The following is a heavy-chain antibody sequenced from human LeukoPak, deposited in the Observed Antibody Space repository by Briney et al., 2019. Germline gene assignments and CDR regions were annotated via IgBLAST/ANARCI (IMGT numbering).Heavy chain of an antibody. D-gene: IGHD3-22*01. V-gene: IGHV4-59*08. J-gene: IGHJ4*02. Sequence: PSETLSLTCTVSGGPISSSYWSGIRQPPGKGLEWIGYMYYTGSTHQTPSLKSRVTISVDTPKNQFSLRLSSVTAADTAVYYCARHVRDSGDFYSQFDSWGQGTLVTVSS. CDR2: MYYTGST. CDR1: GGPISSSY. CDR3: ARHVRDSGDFYSQFDS.